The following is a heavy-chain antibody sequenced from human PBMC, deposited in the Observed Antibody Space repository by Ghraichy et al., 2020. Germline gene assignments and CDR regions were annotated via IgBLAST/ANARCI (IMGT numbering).Heavy chain of an antibody. D-gene: IGHD3-16*01. CDR3: ARGRGERRKFDL. V-gene: IGHV4-34*01. CDR1: GGSFSGYY. CDR2: INHSGST. Sequence: SETLSLTCAVSGGSFSGYYWNWIRQPPGKGLEWIGEINHSGSTSYNPSLKSRVTISVDTSKNQFSLKLNSVTAADTAVYYCARGRGERRKFDLWGRGTLVTVSS. J-gene: IGHJ2*01.